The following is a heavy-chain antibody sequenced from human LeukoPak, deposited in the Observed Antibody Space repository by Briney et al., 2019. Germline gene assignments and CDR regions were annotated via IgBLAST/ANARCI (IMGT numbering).Heavy chain of an antibody. CDR1: GGSISSSSYY. D-gene: IGHD2-2*01. CDR2: IYYSGST. Sequence: KPSETLPLTCTVSGGSISSSSYYWGWIRQPPGKGLEWIGSIYYSGSTYYNPSLKSRVTISVDTSKNQFSLKLSSVTAADTAVYYCARRRSSRGHCSSTSCPTRGDNWFDPWGQGTLVTVSS. V-gene: IGHV4-39*01. J-gene: IGHJ5*02. CDR3: ARRRSSRGHCSSTSCPTRGDNWFDP.